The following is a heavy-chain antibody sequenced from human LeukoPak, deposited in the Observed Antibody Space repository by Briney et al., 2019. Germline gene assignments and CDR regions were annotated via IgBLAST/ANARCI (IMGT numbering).Heavy chain of an antibody. CDR3: ARGLHSGFPSGYSGGFYYMDV. D-gene: IGHD3-3*01. J-gene: IGHJ6*03. Sequence: SETLSLTCTVSGGSTNNYYWSWIRQPPGKGLEWIGFISYSGSARYNPSLKSRLTMSVGAPKKQFYLELNSVTSADTAIYYCARGLHSGFPSGYSGGFYYMDVWGKGTAVTVSS. V-gene: IGHV4-59*01. CDR1: GGSTNNYY. CDR2: ISYSGSA.